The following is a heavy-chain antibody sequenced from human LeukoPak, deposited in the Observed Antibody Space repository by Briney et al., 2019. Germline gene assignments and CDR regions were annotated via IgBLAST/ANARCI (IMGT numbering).Heavy chain of an antibody. J-gene: IGHJ6*03. CDR1: GFTFSSYW. Sequence: GGSLRLSCAASGFTFSSYWMSWVRQAPGKGLEWVANIKQDGSEKYYVDSVKGRFTISRDNAKNSLYLQMNSLRAEDTAVYYCAGSPLAAAGTWRIYYMDVWGKGTTVTISS. CDR2: IKQDGSEK. V-gene: IGHV3-7*03. D-gene: IGHD6-13*01. CDR3: AGSPLAAAGTWRIYYMDV.